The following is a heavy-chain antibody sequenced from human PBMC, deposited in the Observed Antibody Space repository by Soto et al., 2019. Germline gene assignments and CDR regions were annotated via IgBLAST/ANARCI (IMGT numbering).Heavy chain of an antibody. V-gene: IGHV4-39*01. CDR1: GGSISSSSYY. J-gene: IGHJ4*02. CDR3: ARHAEVVVTAAYYFDY. Sequence: QLQLQESGPGLVKPSETLSLTCTVSGGSISSSSYYWGWIRQPPGKGLEWIGSIYYSGSTYYNPSLKRRVTLSVDTSKNQFSLKLSSVTAADTAVYYCARHAEVVVTAAYYFDYWGQGTLVTVSS. D-gene: IGHD2-21*02. CDR2: IYYSGST.